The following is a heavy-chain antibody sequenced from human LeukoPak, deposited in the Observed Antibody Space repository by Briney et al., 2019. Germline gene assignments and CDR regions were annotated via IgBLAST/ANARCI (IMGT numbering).Heavy chain of an antibody. Sequence: WGSLRLSCAASGFTLSSYWMTWVRQAPGKGLVWVSRIDSDGSGTSYADSVKGRFALSGDNAKNTLYLQMRNLRAEDTAVYYCATDGILGSHDYWGQGTLVTVSS. J-gene: IGHJ4*02. D-gene: IGHD3-3*02. V-gene: IGHV3-74*01. CDR2: IDSDGSGT. CDR1: GFTLSSYW. CDR3: ATDGILGSHDY.